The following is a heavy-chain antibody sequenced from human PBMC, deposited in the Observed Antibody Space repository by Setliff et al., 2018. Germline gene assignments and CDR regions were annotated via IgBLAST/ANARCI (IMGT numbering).Heavy chain of an antibody. CDR3: ASRATYYNFWSGYYLY. D-gene: IGHD3-3*01. Sequence: SETLSLTCAVSGYSISSGYYWGWIRQPPGKGLEWIGSIHHRGSTYYNPSLKSRVTTLVDTSKNHFSLKLSSVTAADTAVYYCASRATYYNFWSGYYLYWGQGTLVTVSS. CDR2: IHHRGST. V-gene: IGHV4-38-2*01. J-gene: IGHJ4*02. CDR1: GYSISSGYY.